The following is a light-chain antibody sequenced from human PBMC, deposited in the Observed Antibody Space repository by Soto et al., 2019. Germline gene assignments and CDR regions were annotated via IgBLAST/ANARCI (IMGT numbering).Light chain of an antibody. J-gene: IGKJ2*01. CDR2: GAS. CDR3: QQYGSSPLYT. V-gene: IGKV3-20*01. Sequence: EIVVTQSPGTLSLSPGERATLSCRASQSVSSSYLAWYQQKPGQAPTLLIYGASTRDNGIPDRFIGSGSGTDFTLTISRLEPEDFAVYYCQQYGSSPLYTFGQGTKLEIK. CDR1: QSVSSSY.